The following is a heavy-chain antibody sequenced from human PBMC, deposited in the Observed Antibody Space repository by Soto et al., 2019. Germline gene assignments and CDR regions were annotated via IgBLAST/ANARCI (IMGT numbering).Heavy chain of an antibody. V-gene: IGHV3-33*01. CDR3: ARPSTITTRVGWYFDL. Sequence: QVQLAESGGGVVQPGRSQRLSCAASGFTFSSYGMHWVRQAPGKGLEWVAVIWYDGSEKYYADSVKGRFTISRDYSKNTLYLQMNSLRAEDTAVYYCARPSTITTRVGWYFDLWGRGTLVTVSS. D-gene: IGHD3-22*01. CDR1: GFTFSSYG. CDR2: IWYDGSEK. J-gene: IGHJ2*01.